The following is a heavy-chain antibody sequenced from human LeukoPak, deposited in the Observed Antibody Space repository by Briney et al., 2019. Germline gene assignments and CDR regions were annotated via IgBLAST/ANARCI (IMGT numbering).Heavy chain of an antibody. J-gene: IGHJ3*02. CDR1: GFTFSSYA. D-gene: IGHD3-16*01. V-gene: IGHV3-30*04. Sequence: GGSLRLSCAASGFTFSSYAMHWVRQAPGKGLEWVAVISYDGSNKYYADSVKGRFTISRDNSKNTLYLQMSSLRAEDTAVYYCARGGGDHAFDIWGQGTMVTVSS. CDR3: ARGGGDHAFDI. CDR2: ISYDGSNK.